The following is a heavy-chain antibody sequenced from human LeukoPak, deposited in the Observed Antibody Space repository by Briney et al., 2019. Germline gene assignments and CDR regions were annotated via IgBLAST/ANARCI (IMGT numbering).Heavy chain of an antibody. CDR3: AREWGSSSWYPDYYYYGMGV. Sequence: PGRSLRLSCAASGFTFSSYGMHWVRQAPGKGLEWVAVIWYDGSNKYYADYVKGRFTISRDNSKNTLYLQMNSLRAEDTAVYYCAREWGSSSWYPDYYYYGMGVWGKGARVTVSS. CDR1: GFTFSSYG. V-gene: IGHV3-33*01. CDR2: IWYDGSNK. J-gene: IGHJ6*04. D-gene: IGHD6-13*01.